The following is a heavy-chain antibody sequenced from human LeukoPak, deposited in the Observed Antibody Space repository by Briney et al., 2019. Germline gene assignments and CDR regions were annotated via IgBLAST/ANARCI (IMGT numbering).Heavy chain of an antibody. CDR1: GGSLHTYA. Sequence: SVKVSCKASGGSLHTYAITWVRQAPGQGLEWMGGIIPIFGTANYAQKFQGRVTITADESTSTAYMELSSLRSEDTAVYYCARDGVVGATRGVGYFDYWGQGTLVTVSS. CDR2: IIPIFGTA. J-gene: IGHJ4*02. V-gene: IGHV1-69*13. CDR3: ARDGVVGATRGVGYFDY. D-gene: IGHD1-26*01.